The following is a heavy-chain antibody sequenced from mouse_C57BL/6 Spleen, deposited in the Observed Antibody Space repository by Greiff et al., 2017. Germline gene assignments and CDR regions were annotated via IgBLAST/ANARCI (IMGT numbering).Heavy chain of an antibody. CDR3: TTGDGYYYAMDY. D-gene: IGHD2-3*01. CDR1: GFNIKDSY. V-gene: IGHV14-1*01. CDR2: IDPDDGYT. J-gene: IGHJ4*01. Sequence: EVQLQQSGAELVRPGASVKLSCTASGFNIKDSYMPWVQQRPEQGLEWIGRIDPDDGYTDYAPQFQGKATMTADTSSNTAYLQLSSRTSEDTAVYYCTTGDGYYYAMDYWGQGTSVTVSS.